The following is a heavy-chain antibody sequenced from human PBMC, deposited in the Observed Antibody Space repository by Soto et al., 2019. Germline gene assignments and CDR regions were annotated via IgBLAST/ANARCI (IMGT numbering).Heavy chain of an antibody. CDR3: VGYTDSHNWFDP. Sequence: SETLCITCIFSGDSVTNGFYGGWIRQSVVQGLEWLVTVYPSGNTYYNPSVRGRVSMSIDPSKNQLSLSLTSVTAADTARYFCVGYTDSHNWFDPWGQGTLVTVSS. V-gene: IGHV4-38-2*02. D-gene: IGHD5-12*01. CDR1: GDSVTNGFY. J-gene: IGHJ5*02. CDR2: VYPSGNT.